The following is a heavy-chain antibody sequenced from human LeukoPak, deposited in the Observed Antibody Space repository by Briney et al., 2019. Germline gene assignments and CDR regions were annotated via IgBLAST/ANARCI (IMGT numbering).Heavy chain of an antibody. CDR2: IYYSGST. J-gene: IGHJ5*02. Sequence: SETLSLTCTVPGGSISSSSYYWGWIRQPPGKGLEWIGSIYYSGSTYYNPSLKSRVTISVDTSKNQLSLKLSSVTAADTAVYYCARWGEYSSSSDTWFNPWGQGTLVTVSS. CDR3: ARWGEYSSSSDTWFNP. CDR1: GGSISSSSYY. D-gene: IGHD6-6*01. V-gene: IGHV4-39*01.